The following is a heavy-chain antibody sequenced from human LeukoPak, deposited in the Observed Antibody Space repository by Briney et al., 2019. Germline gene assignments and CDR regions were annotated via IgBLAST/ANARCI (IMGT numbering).Heavy chain of an antibody. CDR3: AGEVGGSWFDP. D-gene: IGHD1-26*01. J-gene: IGHJ5*02. CDR1: GGSFSGYY. V-gene: IGHV4-34*01. CDR2: INHSGST. Sequence: TSETLSLTCAVYGGSFSGYYWSWIRQPPGKGLEWIGEINHSGSTNYNPSLKSRVTISLDTSKSQFSLNLSSVTAADTAVYYCAGEVGGSWFDPWGLGTLATVSS.